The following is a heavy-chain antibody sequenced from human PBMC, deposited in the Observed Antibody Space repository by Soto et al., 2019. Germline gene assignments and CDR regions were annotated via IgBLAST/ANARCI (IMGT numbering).Heavy chain of an antibody. D-gene: IGHD1-1*01. CDR2: IYWDDDK. V-gene: IGHV2-5*02. CDR1: GFSLTTSPMG. J-gene: IGHJ4*02. CDR3: AHRLSGYNWDGGYFDY. Sequence: QITLKESGPTLVKPTQTLTLTCTFSGFSLTTSPMGVGWIRQPPGKALEWLVVIYWDDDKRYSPSLKSRLTITXXTXKXVVVLTMTNMDPVDTATYYCAHRLSGYNWDGGYFDYWGQGALVTVSS.